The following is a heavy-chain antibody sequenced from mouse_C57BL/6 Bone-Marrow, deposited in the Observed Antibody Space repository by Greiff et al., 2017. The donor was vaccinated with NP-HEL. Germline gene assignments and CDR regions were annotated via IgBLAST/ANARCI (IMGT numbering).Heavy chain of an antibody. CDR1: GFTFSSYA. J-gene: IGHJ2*01. CDR3: TIYYYGSRRLYQAY. V-gene: IGHV5-9-1*02. Sequence: DVKLVESGEGLVKPGGSLKLSCAASGFTFSSYAMSWVRQTPEKRLEWVAYISSGGDYIYYADTVKGRFTISRDNARNTLYLPMSSLKSEDTAMYYCTIYYYGSRRLYQAYWGQGTTLTVSS. D-gene: IGHD1-1*01. CDR2: ISSGGDYI.